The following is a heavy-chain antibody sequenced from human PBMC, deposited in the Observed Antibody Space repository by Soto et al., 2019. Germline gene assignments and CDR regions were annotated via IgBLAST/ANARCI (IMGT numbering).Heavy chain of an antibody. Sequence: SETLSLTCAVYGGPISGYYWSWIRQPPGKGLEWIGEINHSGSTNYNPSLKSRVIISVDTSKNQFSLKLSSVTAADTAVYYCARGSYYGSGSYDYGMDVWGQGTTVTVSS. CDR2: INHSGST. V-gene: IGHV4-34*01. J-gene: IGHJ6*02. CDR1: GGPISGYY. CDR3: ARGSYYGSGSYDYGMDV. D-gene: IGHD3-10*01.